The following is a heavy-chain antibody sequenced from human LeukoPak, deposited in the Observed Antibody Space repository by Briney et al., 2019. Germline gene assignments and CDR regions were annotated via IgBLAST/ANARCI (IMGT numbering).Heavy chain of an antibody. CDR3: AKDPPSTKAARPRDY. V-gene: IGHV3-30*02. Sequence: PGGSLRLSCAASGFTFSSYGMHWVRQAPGKGLEWVAFIRYDGSNKYYADSVKGRFTISRDNSKNTLYLQMNSLRAEDTAVYYCAKDPPSTKAARPRDYWGQGTLVTVSS. D-gene: IGHD6-6*01. J-gene: IGHJ4*02. CDR1: GFTFSSYG. CDR2: IRYDGSNK.